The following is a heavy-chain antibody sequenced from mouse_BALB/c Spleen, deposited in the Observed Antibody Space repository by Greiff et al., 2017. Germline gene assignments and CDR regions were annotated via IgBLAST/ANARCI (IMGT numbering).Heavy chain of an antibody. Sequence: EVMLVESGGGLVQPGGSLKLSCAASGFTFSSYGMSWVRQTPDKRLELVATINSNGGSTYYPDSVKGRFTISRDNAKNTLYLQMSSLKSEDTAMYYCARDHGQYYFDYWGQGTTLTVSS. V-gene: IGHV5-6-3*01. CDR2: INSNGGST. CDR3: ARDHGQYYFDY. J-gene: IGHJ2*01. D-gene: IGHD1-1*02. CDR1: GFTFSSYG.